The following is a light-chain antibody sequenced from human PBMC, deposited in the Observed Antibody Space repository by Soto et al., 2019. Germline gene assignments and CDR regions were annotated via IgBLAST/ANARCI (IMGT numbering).Light chain of an antibody. CDR2: SAS. CDR1: QTVSTY. V-gene: IGKV3-11*01. J-gene: IGKJ2*01. CDR3: QQRSNWPPTYT. Sequence: EIVLTQSPAILSLSPGERATLSCRTNQTVSTYLAWYQHKTGQAPRLLIYSASKRATGIPARFSGSGSGTDFTLTISSLEPEDFAFYYCQQRSNWPPTYTFGQGTKLEIK.